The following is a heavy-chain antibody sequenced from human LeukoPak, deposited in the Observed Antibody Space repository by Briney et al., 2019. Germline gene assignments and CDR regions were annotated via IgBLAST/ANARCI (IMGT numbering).Heavy chain of an antibody. CDR2: ISSDGGRT. J-gene: IGHJ4*02. Sequence: PGGSLRPSCSASGFTFTSYAMHWVRQAPGKGLEYVSAISSDGGRTFYAESVKGRFTISRDNSKNTLYLHMSSLRAEDTAVYYCVKGGRNNWNPPGIDYWGQGTLVTVSS. D-gene: IGHD1-20*01. V-gene: IGHV3-64D*09. CDR1: GFTFTSYA. CDR3: VKGGRNNWNPPGIDY.